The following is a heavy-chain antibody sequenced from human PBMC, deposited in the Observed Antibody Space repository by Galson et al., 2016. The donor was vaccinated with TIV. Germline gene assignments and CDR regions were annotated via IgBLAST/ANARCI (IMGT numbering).Heavy chain of an antibody. CDR3: AKEENSGYYPNDAFDF. D-gene: IGHD3-3*01. J-gene: IGHJ3*01. CDR2: IAYDGMYK. V-gene: IGHV3-30*18. Sequence: SLRLSCAASGFTFSRFAINCVRQAPGKGLVWVALIAYDGMYKHYAWSVKSRLTVSRDNSKTTQDRQLNSLGAEDTALYYCAKEENSGYYPNDAFDFWGQGTMVTVS. CDR1: GFTFSRFA.